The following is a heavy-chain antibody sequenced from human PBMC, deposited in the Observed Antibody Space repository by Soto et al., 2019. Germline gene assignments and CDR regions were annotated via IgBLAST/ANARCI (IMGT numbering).Heavy chain of an antibody. CDR2: ISSSSSTI. V-gene: IGHV3-48*02. CDR3: ASLRLGYFDY. J-gene: IGHJ4*02. D-gene: IGHD3-16*01. Sequence: EVQLVESGGGLVQPGGSLRLSCAASGFTFSSYSMNWVRQAPGKGLEWVSYISSSSSTIYYADSVKGRFTISRDNAKNSLYLQMYSLRDEDTAVYYCASLRLGYFDYWGQGTLVTVSS. CDR1: GFTFSSYS.